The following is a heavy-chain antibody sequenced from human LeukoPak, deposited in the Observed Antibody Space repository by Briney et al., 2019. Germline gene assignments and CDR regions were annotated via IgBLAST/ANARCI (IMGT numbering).Heavy chain of an antibody. CDR3: ARDPLAIAAAGRGGRDY. Sequence: ASVKVSCKASGYTFTSYGISWVRQAPGQGLEWMGWISSYNGNTNYAQKLQGRVTMTTDTSTSTAYMELRSLRSDDTAVYYCARDPLAIAAAGRGGRDYWGQGTLVTVSS. J-gene: IGHJ4*02. V-gene: IGHV1-18*01. CDR2: ISSYNGNT. CDR1: GYTFTSYG. D-gene: IGHD6-13*01.